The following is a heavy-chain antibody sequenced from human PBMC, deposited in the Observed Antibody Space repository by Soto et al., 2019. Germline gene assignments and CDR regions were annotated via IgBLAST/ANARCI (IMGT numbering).Heavy chain of an antibody. CDR2: IIPIFGTA. Sequence: SVKVSCKASGGTFSSYAISWVRQAPGQGLEWMGGIIPIFGTANYAQKFQGRVTITADESTSTAYMELSSLRSEDTAVYYCTRASVPPYHSSSSGGFDYWGQGTLVTVSS. D-gene: IGHD6-6*01. CDR3: TRASVPPYHSSSSGGFDY. V-gene: IGHV1-69*13. J-gene: IGHJ4*02. CDR1: GGTFSSYA.